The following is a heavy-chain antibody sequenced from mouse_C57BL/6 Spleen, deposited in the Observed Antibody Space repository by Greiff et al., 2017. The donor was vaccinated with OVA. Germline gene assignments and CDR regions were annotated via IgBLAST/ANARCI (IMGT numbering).Heavy chain of an antibody. CDR2: IDPSDSYT. V-gene: IGHV1-69*01. Sequence: QVQLQQPGAELVMPGASVKLSCKASGYTFTSYWMHWVKQRPGQGLEWIGEIDPSDSYTNYNQKFKGKSTLTVDKSSSTAYMQLSSLTSEDSAVYYCARSQGDDYAMDHGGKGTSVTVSS. CDR3: ARSQGDDYAMDH. J-gene: IGHJ4*01. CDR1: GYTFTSYW.